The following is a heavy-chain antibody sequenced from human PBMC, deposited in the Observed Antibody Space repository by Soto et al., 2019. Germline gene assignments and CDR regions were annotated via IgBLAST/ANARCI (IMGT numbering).Heavy chain of an antibody. J-gene: IGHJ1*01. Sequence: PGGSLRLSGTASGSTFRTYGMNWVRQAPGKGLEWVSYISNSGDYIYYADSVQGRFTISRDNAKNSLYLQMNSLRAEDTAVYFCARDESAGSSIRYWGQGNAVTVSS. CDR2: ISNSGDYI. CDR1: GSTFRTYG. CDR3: ARDESAGSSIRY. D-gene: IGHD2-2*01. V-gene: IGHV3-21*01.